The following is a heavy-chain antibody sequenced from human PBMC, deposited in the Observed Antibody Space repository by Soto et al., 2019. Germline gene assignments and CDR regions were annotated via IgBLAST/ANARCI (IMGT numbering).Heavy chain of an antibody. CDR3: AKDSRKYYDSSGYHLGDYFDY. Sequence: GGSLRLSCAASGFTFSSYAMSWVRQAPGKGLEWVSAISGSGGSTYYADSVKGRFTISRDNSKNTLYLQMNSLRAEDTAVYYCAKDSRKYYDSSGYHLGDYFDYWGQGTLVTVSS. CDR1: GFTFSSYA. V-gene: IGHV3-23*01. J-gene: IGHJ4*02. D-gene: IGHD3-22*01. CDR2: ISGSGGST.